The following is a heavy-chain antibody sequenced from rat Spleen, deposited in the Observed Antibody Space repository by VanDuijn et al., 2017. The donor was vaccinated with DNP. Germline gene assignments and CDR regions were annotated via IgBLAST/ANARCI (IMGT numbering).Heavy chain of an antibody. D-gene: IGHD1-11*01. CDR3: TTDLEGY. Sequence: EVKLLESGGGLVQPGGSMRLSCAASGFTFSNYDMAWVRQAPKKGLEWVATIDSSGYRTYYADSVKGRFSISRNNAKSSQYLQMNSLKSEDTATYYCTTDLEGYWGQGVMVTVSS. CDR1: GFTFSNYD. CDR2: IDSSGYRT. J-gene: IGHJ2*01. V-gene: IGHV5-27*01.